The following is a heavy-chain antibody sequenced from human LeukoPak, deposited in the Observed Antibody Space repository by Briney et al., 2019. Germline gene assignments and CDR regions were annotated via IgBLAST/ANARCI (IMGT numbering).Heavy chain of an antibody. CDR3: AKALCLSRIVMDV. V-gene: IGHV3-23*01. D-gene: IGHD3-16*02. CDR2: FRRTGDIP. CDR1: GFTFSSNA. Sequence: GGALRLSCARSGFTFSSNAMNWVRQAPGKGVERVSPFRRTGDIPYYADSVKGRFPISSDNSKNSMYLQMISLRAEDTAVYYCAKALCLSRIVMDVWGQGTTVTVSS. J-gene: IGHJ6*02.